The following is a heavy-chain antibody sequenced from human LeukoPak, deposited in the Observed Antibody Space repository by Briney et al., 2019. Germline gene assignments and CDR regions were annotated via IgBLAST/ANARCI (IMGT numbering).Heavy chain of an antibody. CDR2: ISWNSGSI. J-gene: IGHJ4*02. CDR1: GFSFDDYA. D-gene: IGHD3-22*01. CDR3: AKGDDSGDYTHTLDY. Sequence: PGGSLRLTCAASGFSFDDYAMHWVRQAPGKGLEWVSGISWNSGSIGYADSVKGRFTISRDNAKNSLYLQMNSLRAEDTALYYCAKGDDSGDYTHTLDYWGQGTLVTVSS. V-gene: IGHV3-9*01.